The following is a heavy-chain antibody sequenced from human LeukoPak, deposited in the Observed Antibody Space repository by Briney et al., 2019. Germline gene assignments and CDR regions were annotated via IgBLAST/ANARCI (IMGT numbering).Heavy chain of an antibody. CDR3: ARVHYYDSSGYSH. CDR2: ISSSSSYI. Sequence: GGSLRLSCAASEFTFSSYNMNWVRQAPGKGLEWVSSISSSSSYIYYAESVKGRFTISRDNAKNSLYLQMNSLRAEDTAVYYCARVHYYDSSGYSHWGQGTLVTVSS. J-gene: IGHJ4*02. D-gene: IGHD3-22*01. V-gene: IGHV3-21*01. CDR1: EFTFSSYN.